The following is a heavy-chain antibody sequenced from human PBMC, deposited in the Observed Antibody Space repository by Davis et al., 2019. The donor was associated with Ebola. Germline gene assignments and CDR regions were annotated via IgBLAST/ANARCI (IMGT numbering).Heavy chain of an antibody. CDR3: ARVGNYYYYMDV. V-gene: IGHV3-21*01. CDR2: ISSSSSYI. Sequence: GESLKISCAASGFTFSSYWMSWVRQAPGKGLEWVSSISSSSSYIYYADSVKGRFTFSRDNAKHSLYLQMNSLRVEDTAVYYCARVGNYYYYMDVWGKGTTVTVSS. CDR1: GFTFSSYW. J-gene: IGHJ6*03. D-gene: IGHD7-27*01.